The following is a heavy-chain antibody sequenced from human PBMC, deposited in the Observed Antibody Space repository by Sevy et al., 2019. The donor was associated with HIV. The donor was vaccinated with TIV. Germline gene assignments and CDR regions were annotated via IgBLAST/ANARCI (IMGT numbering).Heavy chain of an antibody. CDR3: AKDTDPGSPHYDILTVLGFDY. Sequence: GGSLRLSCAASGFTFSSYAMSWVRQAPGKGLEWVSAISGSGGNTYHADSVKGRFTISRDNSKNTLYLQMNSLRAEDTAVYYCAKDTDPGSPHYDILTVLGFDYLGQGTLVTVSS. D-gene: IGHD3-9*01. CDR1: GFTFSSYA. CDR2: ISGSGGNT. V-gene: IGHV3-23*01. J-gene: IGHJ4*02.